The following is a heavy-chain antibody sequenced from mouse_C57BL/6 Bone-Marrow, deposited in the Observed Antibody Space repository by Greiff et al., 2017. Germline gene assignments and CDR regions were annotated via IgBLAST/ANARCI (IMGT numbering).Heavy chain of an antibody. CDR3: ARDGPLYYYGSSYGYFDV. Sequence: QVQLQQSGAELVKPGASVKLSCKASGYTFTEYTIHWVKQRSGQGLEWIGWFYPGSGSIKYNEKFKDKATLTADKSSSTVYMELSRLTSEDSAVYFCARDGPLYYYGSSYGYFDVWGTGTTVTVSS. J-gene: IGHJ1*03. CDR2: FYPGSGSI. CDR1: GYTFTEYT. V-gene: IGHV1-62-2*01. D-gene: IGHD1-1*01.